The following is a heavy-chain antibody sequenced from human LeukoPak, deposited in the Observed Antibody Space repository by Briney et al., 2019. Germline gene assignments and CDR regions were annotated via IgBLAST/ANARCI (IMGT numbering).Heavy chain of an antibody. J-gene: IGHJ4*02. CDR3: ARDARDYYDSSGYYEGGYFDY. CDR1: GFTFSSYA. V-gene: IGHV3-30-3*01. D-gene: IGHD3-22*01. Sequence: PGRSLRLSCAASGFTFSSYAMHWVRQAPGKGLEWVAVISYDGSNKYYADSVKGRFTISRDNSKNTLYLQMNSLRAEDTAVYYCARDARDYYDSSGYYEGGYFDYWGQGTLVTVSS. CDR2: ISYDGSNK.